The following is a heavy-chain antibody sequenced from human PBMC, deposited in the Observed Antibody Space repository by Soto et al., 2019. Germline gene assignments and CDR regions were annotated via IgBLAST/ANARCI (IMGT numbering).Heavy chain of an antibody. CDR1: GFTFSNSA. CDR2: SIGRTNNT. Sequence: VQLVESGGGLVKPGGSLRLSCAASGFTFSNSAMTWVRQALGKGPEWVSSIGRTNNTNYADSVKGRFANSRDNSQNTRYRQTNSLTAEDTVVYFCAKVDAYSYRTDHWGQGTLVTVSS. V-gene: IGHV3-23*04. J-gene: IGHJ4*02. D-gene: IGHD3-16*02. CDR3: AKVDAYSYRTDH.